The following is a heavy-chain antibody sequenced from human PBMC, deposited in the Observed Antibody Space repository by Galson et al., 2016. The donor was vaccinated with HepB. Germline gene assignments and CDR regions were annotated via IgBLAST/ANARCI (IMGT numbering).Heavy chain of an antibody. V-gene: IGHV3-33*01. CDR3: ASDREDGYNRPFDY. D-gene: IGHD5-24*01. Sequence: SLRLSCAASGFTFRTYGIHWVRQAPGKGLEWVAVSWFDGSDEYYGDSVKGRFTISRDNSKNTLYLQMNNLRSEDTAMYHCASDREDGYNRPFDYWGQGTLVTVSS. CDR2: SWFDGSDE. J-gene: IGHJ4*02. CDR1: GFTFRTYG.